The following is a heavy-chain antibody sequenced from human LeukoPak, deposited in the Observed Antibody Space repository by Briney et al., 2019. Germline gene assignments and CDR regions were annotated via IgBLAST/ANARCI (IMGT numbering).Heavy chain of an antibody. CDR3: ARDKSIAARNAFDI. Sequence: GGSLRLSCAASGFTFSSYGMHWVRQAPGKGLEWVAFIRYDGSNKYYADSVKGRFTISRDNSKNTLYLQMNSLRAEDTAVYYCARDKSIAARNAFDIWGQGTMVTVSS. CDR1: GFTFSSYG. D-gene: IGHD6-6*01. CDR2: IRYDGSNK. V-gene: IGHV3-30*02. J-gene: IGHJ3*02.